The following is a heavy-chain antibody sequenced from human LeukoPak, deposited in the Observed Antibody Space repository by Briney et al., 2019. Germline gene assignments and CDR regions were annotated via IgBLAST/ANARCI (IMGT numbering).Heavy chain of an antibody. J-gene: IGHJ3*02. CDR1: GYTFTGYY. D-gene: IGHD3-10*01. CDR3: ARGDGLLWFGDAFDI. CDR2: ISAYNGNT. V-gene: IGHV1-18*04. Sequence: ASVKVSCKASGYTFTGYYMHWVRQAPGQGLEWMGWISAYNGNTNYAQKLQGRVTMTTDTSTSTAYMELRSLRSDDTAVYYCARGDGLLWFGDAFDIWGQGTMVTVSS.